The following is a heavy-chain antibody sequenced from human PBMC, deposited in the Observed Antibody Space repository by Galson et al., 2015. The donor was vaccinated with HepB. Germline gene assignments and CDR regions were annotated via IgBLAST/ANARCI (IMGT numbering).Heavy chain of an antibody. CDR3: ARGSSTSENWFDP. V-gene: IGHV1-2*06. D-gene: IGHD2-2*01. CDR1: GYTFTGYY. J-gene: IGHJ5*02. CDR2: INPKSGGT. Sequence: SVKVSCKASGYTFTGYYMHWVRQAPGQGLEWMGRINPKSGGTNFAQKFQGRVTMTRDTSISTAYMELSRLTSDDAAVYYCARGSSTSENWFDPWGRGTLVTVSS.